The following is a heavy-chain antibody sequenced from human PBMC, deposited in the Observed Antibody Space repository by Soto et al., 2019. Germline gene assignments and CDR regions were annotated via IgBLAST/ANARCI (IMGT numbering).Heavy chain of an antibody. CDR1: GGSITGAYY. Sequence: SETLALTCNISGGSITGAYYWYWRRQPPGKGLEWIGYIYYTGSTIYNPSLESRVVMSMDTSKNQVSLTLRSVTTADTAVYYCARAGYSRNWFDPWGQGTLVTVSS. CDR3: ARAGYSRNWFDP. V-gene: IGHV4-61*08. J-gene: IGHJ5*02. CDR2: IYYTGST. D-gene: IGHD6-13*01.